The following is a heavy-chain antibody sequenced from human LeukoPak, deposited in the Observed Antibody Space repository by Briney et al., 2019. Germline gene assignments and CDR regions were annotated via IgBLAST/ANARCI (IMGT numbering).Heavy chain of an antibody. Sequence: GGSLRLSCAASGFTFSSYGMHWVRQAPGKGLEWVAFIRYDGSNKYYADSVKGRFTISRDNSKNTLYLQMNSLRAEDTAVYYCARDRGSYGYRNYMDVWGKGTTVTVSS. J-gene: IGHJ6*03. CDR3: ARDRGSYGYRNYMDV. CDR1: GFTFSSYG. V-gene: IGHV3-30*02. D-gene: IGHD5-18*01. CDR2: IRYDGSNK.